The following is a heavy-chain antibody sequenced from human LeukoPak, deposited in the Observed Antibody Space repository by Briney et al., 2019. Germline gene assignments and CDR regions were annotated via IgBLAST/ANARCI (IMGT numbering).Heavy chain of an antibody. D-gene: IGHD3-16*01. CDR1: GFTFSGSA. J-gene: IGHJ3*02. Sequence: GGSLRLSCAASGFTFSGSAMHWVRQASGKGLEWVGRIRSKANNYATSYGASVKGRFTISRDDSKNTAYLQMNSLKTEDTAVYYCARHLGQFGNAFDIWGQGTMVTVSS. V-gene: IGHV3-73*01. CDR2: IRSKANNYAT. CDR3: ARHLGQFGNAFDI.